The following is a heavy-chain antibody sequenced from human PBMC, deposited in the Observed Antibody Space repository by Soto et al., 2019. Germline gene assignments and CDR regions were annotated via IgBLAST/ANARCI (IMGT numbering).Heavy chain of an antibody. D-gene: IGHD3-22*01. CDR3: ARWADDSSGYYYDY. CDR2: ISASGGST. V-gene: IGHV3-23*01. Sequence: EVQLLESGGGLVQPGGSLRLSCAASGFTFINYAMTWVRQAPGKGLEWVSGISASGGSTYYADSVKGRFTISRDNSKNTLYLQMNSLRAEDTALYYCARWADDSSGYYYDYWGQGTLVTVSS. J-gene: IGHJ4*02. CDR1: GFTFINYA.